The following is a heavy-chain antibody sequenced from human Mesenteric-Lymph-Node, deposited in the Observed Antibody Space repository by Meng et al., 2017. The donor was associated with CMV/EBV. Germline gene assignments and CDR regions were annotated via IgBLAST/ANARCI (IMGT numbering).Heavy chain of an antibody. CDR3: ARVGNGYHDAFDI. CDR1: GYTFTGYY. CDR2: INPNSGGT. D-gene: IGHD2-8*01. Sequence: ASVKVSCKASGYTFTGYYMHWVRQAPGQGLEWMGWINPNSGGTNYAQKFQGRVTMTRDTSISTAYMGLSRLRSDDTAVYYCARVGNGYHDAFDIWGQGTMVTVSS. V-gene: IGHV1-2*02. J-gene: IGHJ3*02.